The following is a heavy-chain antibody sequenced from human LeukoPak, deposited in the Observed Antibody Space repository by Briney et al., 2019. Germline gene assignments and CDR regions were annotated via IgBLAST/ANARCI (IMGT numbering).Heavy chain of an antibody. CDR1: GGPISSYL. V-gene: IGHV4-59*07. Sequence: SDTLPLTCTVSGGPISSYLWSWIRQPPGKGLEWIGYIYYSGSTNYNPSLKSRVTILVDTSKNQFSLKVSSVTAADTAVYYCARGQYSGSCFDNWGQRSLVTVSS. D-gene: IGHD1-26*01. CDR2: IYYSGST. CDR3: ARGQYSGSCFDN. J-gene: IGHJ4*02.